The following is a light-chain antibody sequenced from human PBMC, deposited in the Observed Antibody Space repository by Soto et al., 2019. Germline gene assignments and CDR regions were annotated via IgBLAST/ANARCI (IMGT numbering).Light chain of an antibody. CDR1: SSNIGSNA. V-gene: IGLV1-44*01. CDR3: AAWDDSQSGL. Sequence: QSVLTQPTSASGTPGQRVTISCSGSSSNIGSNAVNWYQQLPGTAPNLLIYSNNQRPAGVPDRFSGSKSGTSASLAISGLQSEDEADYYCAAWDDSQSGLVGGGTKLTV. J-gene: IGLJ2*01. CDR2: SNN.